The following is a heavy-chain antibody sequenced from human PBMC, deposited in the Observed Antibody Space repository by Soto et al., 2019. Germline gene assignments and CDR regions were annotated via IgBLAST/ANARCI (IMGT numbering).Heavy chain of an antibody. Sequence: ASVKVSCKASGYTFTSYGISWVRQAPGQGLEWMGWISAYNGNTNYAQKLQGRVTMTTDTSTSTAYMELRSLRSDDAAVYYCASDRGTMRVLLYVPLHYFDDWGQGTLVTDSS. CDR1: GYTFTSYG. D-gene: IGHD3-22*01. V-gene: IGHV1-18*01. CDR2: ISAYNGNT. CDR3: ASDRGTMRVLLYVPLHYFDD. J-gene: IGHJ4*02.